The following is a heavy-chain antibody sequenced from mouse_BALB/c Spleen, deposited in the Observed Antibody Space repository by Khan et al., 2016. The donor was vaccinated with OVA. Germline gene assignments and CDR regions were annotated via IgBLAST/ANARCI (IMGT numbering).Heavy chain of an antibody. V-gene: IGHV1-7*01. CDR2: INPSTGYT. D-gene: IGHD1-1*01. CDR3: ARRGLRWDFDY. J-gene: IGHJ2*01. Sequence: QVRLQQSGAELAKPGASVKMSCKASGYTFINYWILWVKQRPGQGLEWIGYINPSTGYTEYNQNFKDKATLTADKSSSTAYMQLSSLTSEDSAVYYCARRGLRWDFDYWGLGTTLTVSS. CDR1: GYTFINYW.